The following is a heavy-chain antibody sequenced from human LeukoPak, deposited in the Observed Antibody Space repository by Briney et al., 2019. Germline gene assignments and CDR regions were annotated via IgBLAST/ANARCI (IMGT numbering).Heavy chain of an antibody. CDR3: ATGYTYDYCLY. J-gene: IGHJ4*02. CDR2: FDPEDGAR. CDR1: GDTVTGFS. Sequence: ASVTVSCKVSGDTVTGFSIHWVRQAPGHGLEWMGGFDPEDGARIFAQKFQGRVTMTEDTSTDTAYMDLSSLRSEDTAVYYCATGYTYDYCLYWGQGTLVTVSS. V-gene: IGHV1-24*01. D-gene: IGHD5-18*01.